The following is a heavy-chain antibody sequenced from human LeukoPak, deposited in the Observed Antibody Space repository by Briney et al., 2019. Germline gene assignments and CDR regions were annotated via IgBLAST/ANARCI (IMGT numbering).Heavy chain of an antibody. CDR1: GFTFSSYW. V-gene: IGHV3-74*01. CDR2: INSGGSST. Sequence: PGRSLTLSCAASGFTFSSYWMHWVRQAPGKGLVWVSRINSGGSSTSYAYFVKGRFTISRDNAKNTLYLQMISLRDEDTAVYDSARSNYDILTGQYYYGMDVWGQGTTVTVSS. J-gene: IGHJ6*02. D-gene: IGHD3-9*01. CDR3: ARSNYDILTGQYYYGMDV.